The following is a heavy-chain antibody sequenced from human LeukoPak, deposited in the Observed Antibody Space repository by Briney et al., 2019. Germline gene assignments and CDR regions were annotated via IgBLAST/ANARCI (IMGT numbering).Heavy chain of an antibody. Sequence: PSETLSLTCTVSGGSISSYYWSWIRQPPGKELEWIGYVSYSGSTYYNPSLKSRLTISVDTSKNQFSLKLSSVTAADTAVYYCARGYYDVLTNYPKNFDQWGQGTLVTVSS. CDR2: VSYSGST. CDR1: GGSISSYY. CDR3: ARGYYDVLTNYPKNFDQ. V-gene: IGHV4-59*08. J-gene: IGHJ4*02. D-gene: IGHD3-9*01.